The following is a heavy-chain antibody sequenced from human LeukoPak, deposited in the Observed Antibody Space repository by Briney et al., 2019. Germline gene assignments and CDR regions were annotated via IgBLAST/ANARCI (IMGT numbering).Heavy chain of an antibody. J-gene: IGHJ4*02. CDR3: ARGVVPAEYYFDY. D-gene: IGHD2-2*01. CDR1: GGSISSGGYS. CDR2: IYHSGST. Sequence: PSQTLSLTCAVSGGSISSGGYSWSWIRQPPGKGLEWIGYIYHSGSTYYNPSLKSRVTISVDRSKNQFSLKPSSVTAADTAVYYCARGVVPAEYYFDYWGQGTLVTVSS. V-gene: IGHV4-30-2*01.